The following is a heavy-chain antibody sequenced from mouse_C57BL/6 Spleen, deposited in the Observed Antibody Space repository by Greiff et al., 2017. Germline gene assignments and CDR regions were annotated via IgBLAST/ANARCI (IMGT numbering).Heavy chain of an antibody. CDR1: GYTFTSYW. J-gene: IGHJ2*01. V-gene: IGHV1-50*01. D-gene: IGHD1-1*01. CDR2: IDPSDSYT. CDR3: ARGKGTVA. Sequence: QVQLQQPGAELVKPGASVKLSCKASGYTFTSYWMQWVKQRPGQGLEWIGEIDPSDSYTNYNQKFKGKATLTVDTSSSTAYMQLSSLTSEDSAVYYWARGKGTVAWGQGTTLTVSS.